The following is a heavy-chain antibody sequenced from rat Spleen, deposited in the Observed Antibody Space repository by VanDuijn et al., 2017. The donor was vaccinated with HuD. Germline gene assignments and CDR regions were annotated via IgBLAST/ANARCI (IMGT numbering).Heavy chain of an antibody. J-gene: IGHJ4*01. CDR1: GFTFSNYD. Sequence: EVQLVESGGGLVQPGRSLKLSCAASGFTFSNYDMAWVRQAPTKGLEWVASISPSGGSTYYRDSVKGRFTVSRDNAKSTLYLQMDSLRSEDTATYYCARLYYGYNQHVMDAWGQGASVTVSS. D-gene: IGHD1-9*01. V-gene: IGHV5-25*01. CDR3: ARLYYGYNQHVMDA. CDR2: ISPSGGST.